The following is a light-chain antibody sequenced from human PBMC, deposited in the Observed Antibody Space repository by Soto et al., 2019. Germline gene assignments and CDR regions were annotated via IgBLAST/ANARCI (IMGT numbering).Light chain of an antibody. J-gene: IGKJ1*01. CDR3: QQYGSSGT. Sequence: EIVLTQSPGTLSLSPGERATLSSRASQSVSNNYLAWYQPKPGQAPRLLIYGASNTATGIPDRFSGSGSGTDFALPIRRLEPEDSAVYYCQQYGSSGTFGQGTKVDIK. V-gene: IGKV3-20*01. CDR2: GAS. CDR1: QSVSNNY.